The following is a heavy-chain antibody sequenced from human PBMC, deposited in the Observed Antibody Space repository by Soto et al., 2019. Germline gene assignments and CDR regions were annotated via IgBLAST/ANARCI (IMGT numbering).Heavy chain of an antibody. CDR2: ISGSGGYT. V-gene: IGHV3-23*01. D-gene: IGHD3-22*01. CDR3: AKGPEISGYYYVYWPDY. CDR1: GFTFSSYA. Sequence: GGSLRLSCAASGFTFSSYALTWVRQAPGKGLEWVSTISGSGGYTCYADSVKGRFTISRDSSKNTLYLQMNGLRAEDTAVYYCAKGPEISGYYYVYWPDYWGQGTLVTVSS. J-gene: IGHJ4*02.